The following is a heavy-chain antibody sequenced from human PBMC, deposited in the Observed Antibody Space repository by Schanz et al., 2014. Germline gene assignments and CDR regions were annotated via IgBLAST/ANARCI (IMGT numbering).Heavy chain of an antibody. V-gene: IGHV3-30*04. D-gene: IGHD6-19*01. Sequence: QLQLVESGGGVVQPGRSLRLSCAASGFPFRSYVMHWVRQAPGKGLEWVAFISYDGNNQYYADSVKGRFTLSRNNSKNTVYLQMNSLRAEDTALYFCATDYSGGGCHIWGQGTMVTVSS. CDR1: GFPFRSYV. CDR2: ISYDGNNQ. J-gene: IGHJ3*02. CDR3: ATDYSGGGCHI.